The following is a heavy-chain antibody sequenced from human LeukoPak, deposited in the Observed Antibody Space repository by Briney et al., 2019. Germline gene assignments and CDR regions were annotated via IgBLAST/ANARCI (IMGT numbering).Heavy chain of an antibody. CDR1: GDTFTSSY. CDR3: ARDRMGAIEGDFDY. J-gene: IGHJ4*02. D-gene: IGHD1-26*01. V-gene: IGHV1-46*01. CDR2: INPSGGST. Sequence: ASVKVSCKASGDTFTSSYMLWVRQAPGQGLEWMGIINPSGGSTSYAQKFQGRVTMTRDMSTSTVYMELSSLRSEDTAVYYCARDRMGAIEGDFDYWGQGTLVTVPS.